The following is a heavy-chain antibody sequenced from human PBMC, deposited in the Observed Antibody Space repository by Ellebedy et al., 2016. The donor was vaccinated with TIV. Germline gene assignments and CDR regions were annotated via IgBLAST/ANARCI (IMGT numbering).Heavy chain of an antibody. Sequence: AASVKVSCKASGYTFTRNAMHWVRQAPGQSLEWMGWINAGNGNTKYSQKFQGRVTITADKSTSTAYMELSSLRSEDTAVYYCASPLRGYSSSHTPGYYGMDVWGQGTTVTVSS. CDR1: GYTFTRNA. CDR3: ASPLRGYSSSHTPGYYGMDV. J-gene: IGHJ6*02. V-gene: IGHV1-3*01. CDR2: INAGNGNT. D-gene: IGHD6-6*01.